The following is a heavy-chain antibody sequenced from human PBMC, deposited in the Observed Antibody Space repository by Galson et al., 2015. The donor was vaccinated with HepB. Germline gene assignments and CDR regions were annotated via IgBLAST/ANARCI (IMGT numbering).Heavy chain of an antibody. CDR1: GFTFSSYG. J-gene: IGHJ6*02. CDR3: ARSFMVRGGLYGMDV. CDR2: IWYDGSNK. Sequence: LRLSCAASGFTFSSYGMHWVRLAPGKGPEWVAVIWYDGSNKYYADSVKGRFTISRDNSKNTLYLQMNSLRAEDTAVYYCARSFMVRGGLYGMDVWGQGTTVTVSS. D-gene: IGHD3-10*01. V-gene: IGHV3-33*01.